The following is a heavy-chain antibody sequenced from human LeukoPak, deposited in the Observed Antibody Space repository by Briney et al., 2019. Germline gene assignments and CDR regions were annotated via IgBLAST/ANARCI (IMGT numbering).Heavy chain of an antibody. V-gene: IGHV1-69*13. D-gene: IGHD6-19*01. CDR3: AREGSGSGWWRAFDI. CDR2: IIPLFGTP. J-gene: IGHJ3*02. Sequence: SVKVSCKASGGTFSHSAINWVRQAPGQGLEWMGGIIPLFGTPNYAQRFQGRVTVIADDSTSTAYMELSSLRIDDTAVYYCAREGSGSGWWRAFDIWGQGTMVRVS. CDR1: GGTFSHSA.